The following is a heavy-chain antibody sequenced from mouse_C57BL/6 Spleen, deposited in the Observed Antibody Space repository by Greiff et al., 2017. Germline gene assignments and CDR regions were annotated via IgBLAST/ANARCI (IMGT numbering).Heavy chain of an antibody. D-gene: IGHD1-2*01. V-gene: IGHV3-1*01. CDR1: GYSITSGYD. CDR3: ARGLSYYAIDY. J-gene: IGHJ4*01. CDR2: ISYSGST. Sequence: VQLQQSGPGMVKPSQSLSLTCTVTGYSITSGYDWHWIRHFPGNKLEWMGYISYSGSTNYNPSLKSRISITHDTSKNHFFLKLNSVTTEDTATXYCARGLSYYAIDYWGQGTSVTVSS.